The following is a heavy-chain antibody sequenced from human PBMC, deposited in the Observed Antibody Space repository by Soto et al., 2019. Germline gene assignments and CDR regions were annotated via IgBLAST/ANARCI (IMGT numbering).Heavy chain of an antibody. J-gene: IGHJ4*02. CDR1: GFTFSSYA. V-gene: IGHV3-64*01. CDR2: ISSNGGST. CDR3: ASQGRAVSSYYFDY. D-gene: IGHD3-10*01. Sequence: EVQLVESGGGLVQPGGSLRLSCAASGFTFSSYAMHWVRQAPGKGLEYVSAISSNGGSTYYANSVKGRFTISRDNSKNTLYLQMGSLRGEDMAVYYCASQGRAVSSYYFDYWGQGTLVTVSS.